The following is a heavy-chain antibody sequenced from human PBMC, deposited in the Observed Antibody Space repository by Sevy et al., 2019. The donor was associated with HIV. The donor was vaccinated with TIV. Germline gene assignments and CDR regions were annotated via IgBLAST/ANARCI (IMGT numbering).Heavy chain of an antibody. J-gene: IGHJ4*02. Sequence: GGSLRLSCAASGITFSSAWMSWVRLVPGKGLEWLGRIKSETDGGAADYAAAVKGRFTNSRDDSKVTLYLQLNSLKTEDTAVYYCTTDLGFYSSKWGQGTLVTVSS. CDR3: TTDLGFYSSK. V-gene: IGHV3-15*01. CDR1: GITFSSAW. CDR2: IKSETDGGAA. D-gene: IGHD4-4*01.